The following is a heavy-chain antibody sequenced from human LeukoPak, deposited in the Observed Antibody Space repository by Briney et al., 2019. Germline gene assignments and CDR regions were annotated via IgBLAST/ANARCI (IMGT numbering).Heavy chain of an antibody. Sequence: SETLSLTCTVSGYSISSGYYWGWIRQPPGKGLEWIGSIYHSGSKYYNPSLKSRVTISVDTSKNQFSLKLSSVTAADTAVFYCARHYGEENYFDYWGQGTLVTVSS. CDR2: IYHSGSK. CDR3: ARHYGEENYFDY. CDR1: GYSISSGYY. D-gene: IGHD4-17*01. J-gene: IGHJ4*02. V-gene: IGHV4-38-2*02.